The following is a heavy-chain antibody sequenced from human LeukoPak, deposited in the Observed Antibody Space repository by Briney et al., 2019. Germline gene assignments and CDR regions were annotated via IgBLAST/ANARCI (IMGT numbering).Heavy chain of an antibody. CDR1: GGSFSGYY. D-gene: IGHD4-17*01. Sequence: SQTLSLTCAVYGGSFSGYYWSWIRQPPGKGLEWIGRIYTSGSTNYNPSLKSRVTMSVDTSKNQFSLKLSSVTAADTAVYYCARELKDYAHVGLTGYFDYWGQGTLVTVSS. V-gene: IGHV4-59*10. CDR3: ARELKDYAHVGLTGYFDY. J-gene: IGHJ4*02. CDR2: IYTSGST.